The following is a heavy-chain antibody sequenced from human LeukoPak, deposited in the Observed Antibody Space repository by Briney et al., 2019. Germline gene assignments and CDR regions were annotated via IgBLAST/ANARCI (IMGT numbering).Heavy chain of an antibody. CDR2: ISSSGSTI. Sequence: PGGSLRLSCAASGFTFSSYEMNWVRQAPGKGLEWVSYISSSGSTIYYADSVKGRFTISRDNAKNSLYLQMNSLRAEDTAVYYCARGATMVRGVIITYFDYWGQGTLVTFSS. V-gene: IGHV3-48*03. D-gene: IGHD3-10*01. CDR3: ARGATMVRGVIITYFDY. J-gene: IGHJ4*02. CDR1: GFTFSSYE.